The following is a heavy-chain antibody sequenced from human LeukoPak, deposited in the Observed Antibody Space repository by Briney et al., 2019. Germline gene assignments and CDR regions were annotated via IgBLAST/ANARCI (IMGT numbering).Heavy chain of an antibody. Sequence: GSLRLSCAASGFTFSSYAMSWIRQPAGKGLEWIGRIYTSGSTNYNPSLKSRVTMSVDTSKNQFSLKLSSVTAADTAVYYCAAVTPFGYYGMDVWGQGTTVTVSS. D-gene: IGHD4-11*01. J-gene: IGHJ6*01. CDR2: IYTSGST. V-gene: IGHV4-4*07. CDR3: AAVTPFGYYGMDV. CDR1: GFTFSSYA.